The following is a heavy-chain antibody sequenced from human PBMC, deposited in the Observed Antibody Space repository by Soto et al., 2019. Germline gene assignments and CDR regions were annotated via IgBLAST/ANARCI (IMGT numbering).Heavy chain of an antibody. CDR2: FSFSGST. CDR3: ARSSFSSDNFFRNLDS. D-gene: IGHD2-15*01. V-gene: IGHV4-61*08. J-gene: IGHJ4*02. CDR1: DASVSSSGHS. Sequence: SETLSLTCTVSDASVSSSGHSWSWIRQPPGKGLEWIGNFSFSGSTSYNPSLKGRVTISADTSKNQFSLNLSPVTPADTAVSYSARSSFSSDNFFRNLDSWGQGTLVTVSS.